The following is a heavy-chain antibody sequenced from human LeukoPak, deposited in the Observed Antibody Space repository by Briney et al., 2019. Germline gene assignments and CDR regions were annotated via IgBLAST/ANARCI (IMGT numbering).Heavy chain of an antibody. D-gene: IGHD1-1*01. J-gene: IGHJ5*02. CDR2: IYYRGTT. V-gene: IGHV4-39*01. Sequence: SETLSLTCTVSGDSITSGSYYWGWVRQPPGKGLEWLGTIYYRGTTYYNPSLKSRVSISVHTSKNQFSLKLRSVTAADTAVYYCARPVPSRLGWFDPWGQGTLVTVSS. CDR1: GDSITSGSYY. CDR3: ARPVPSRLGWFDP.